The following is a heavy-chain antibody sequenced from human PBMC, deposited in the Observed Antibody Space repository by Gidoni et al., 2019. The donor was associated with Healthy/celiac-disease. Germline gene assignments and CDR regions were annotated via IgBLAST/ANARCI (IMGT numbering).Heavy chain of an antibody. CDR3: TRDGLGMYYYGSGSYDY. J-gene: IGHJ4*02. CDR2: IRSKAYGGTT. V-gene: IGHV3-49*04. CDR1: GFTFGDYA. D-gene: IGHD3-10*01. Sequence: EVPLVESGGGLVQPGRFLRLPCTASGFTFGDYAMRWVRQGPGKGLEWVGFIRSKAYGGTTEYAASVKGRFTISRDDSKSIAYLQMDSLKTEDTAVYYCTRDGLGMYYYGSGSYDYWGQGTLVTVSS.